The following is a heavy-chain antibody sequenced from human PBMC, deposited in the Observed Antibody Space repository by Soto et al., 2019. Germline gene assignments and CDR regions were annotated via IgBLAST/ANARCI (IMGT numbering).Heavy chain of an antibody. J-gene: IGHJ6*02. CDR2: IHYTGSI. Sequence: WTWIRQSPGKGLEWIGYIHYTGSIMYNPSFKSRLTMAVDTTKNQFSLQLTSVTAADTAAYFCAREDDGGDRDYYGLDVWGQGTTVTVSS. V-gene: IGHV4-30-4*08. D-gene: IGHD2-21*02. CDR3: AREDDGGDRDYYGLDV.